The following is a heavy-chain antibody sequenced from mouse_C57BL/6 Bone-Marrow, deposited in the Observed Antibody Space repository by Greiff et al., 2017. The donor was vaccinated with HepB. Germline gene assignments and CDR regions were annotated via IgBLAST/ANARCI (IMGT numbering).Heavy chain of an antibody. V-gene: IGHV14-4*01. CDR2: IDPENGDT. CDR3: TTHFITTVVATYYDAMDY. CDR1: GFNIKDDY. Sequence: EVQLQQSGAELVRPGASVKLSCTASGFNIKDDYMHWVKQRPEQGLEWIGWIDPENGDTEYASKFQGKATITADTSSNTAYLQLSLTSEDTAVYYCTTHFITTVVATYYDAMDYWGQGTSVTVSS. J-gene: IGHJ4*01. D-gene: IGHD1-1*01.